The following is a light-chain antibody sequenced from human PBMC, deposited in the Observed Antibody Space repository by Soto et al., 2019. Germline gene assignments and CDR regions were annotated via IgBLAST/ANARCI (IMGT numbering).Light chain of an antibody. J-gene: IGKJ3*01. Sequence: EIVLTQSPGTLSLSPGERATLSCRASQSISSTYLAWYQHQPGQAPRLLLYDTSTRATAIPDRVSGSGSGTDFTLTISRMEPEDFAVYYCQQYGSSPWTFGPGTKVHIK. CDR3: QQYGSSPWT. V-gene: IGKV3-20*01. CDR2: DTS. CDR1: QSISSTY.